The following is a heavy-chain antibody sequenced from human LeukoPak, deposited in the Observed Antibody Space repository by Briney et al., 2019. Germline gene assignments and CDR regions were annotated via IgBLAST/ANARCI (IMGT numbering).Heavy chain of an antibody. CDR1: RFTFSDYY. Sequence: PGGSLRLSCAASRFTFSDYYMGWLRQAPGKGLEGVSYISGTGSVIYYADSVKGRFTISRDNDKNSLYLQMNSLRAEDTAVYYCARDNWNDVVDYWGQGTLVTVS. CDR2: ISGTGSVI. V-gene: IGHV3-11*01. D-gene: IGHD1-1*01. J-gene: IGHJ4*02. CDR3: ARDNWNDVVDY.